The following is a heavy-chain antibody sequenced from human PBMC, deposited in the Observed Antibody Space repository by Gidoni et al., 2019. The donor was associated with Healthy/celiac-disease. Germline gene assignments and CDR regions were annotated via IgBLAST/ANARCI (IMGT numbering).Heavy chain of an antibody. D-gene: IGHD6-19*01. CDR2: IYWDDDK. CDR1: GFSLSTSGVG. V-gene: IGHV2-5*02. CDR3: ARLATYSRGWYWGY. J-gene: IGHJ4*02. Sequence: QIPLTESGPTLVKPTQTLTLTCTFSGFSLSTSGVGVGWIRQPPGKALEWLALIYWDDDKRYSPSLKSRLTITKDTSKNQVVLTRTNMDPVDTATYYCARLATYSRGWYWGYWGQGTLVTVSS.